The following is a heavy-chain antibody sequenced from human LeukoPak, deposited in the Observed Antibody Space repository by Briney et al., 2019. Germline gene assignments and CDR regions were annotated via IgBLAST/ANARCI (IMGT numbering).Heavy chain of an antibody. Sequence: GGSLRLSCAASGFTFSSYSMNWVRQAPGKGLEWVSYISSSSSTIYYADSVKGRFTISRDNAKNSLYLQMNSLRAEDTAVYYCARYTAAAGRNYWGQGTLVTVSS. CDR3: ARYTAAAGRNY. J-gene: IGHJ4*02. D-gene: IGHD6-13*01. CDR1: GFTFSSYS. CDR2: ISSSSSTI. V-gene: IGHV3-48*01.